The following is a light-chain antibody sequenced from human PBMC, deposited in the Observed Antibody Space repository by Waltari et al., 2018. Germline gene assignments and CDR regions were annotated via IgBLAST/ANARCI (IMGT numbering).Light chain of an antibody. CDR3: NSRDPTTNAVV. CDR2: SVD. CDR1: SITTYA. Sequence: SSELTQDPAVSVALGQTVRITCQGDSITTYAPHWYQQRPGQAPILVIFSVDDRPSGIPDRFSGSLSGDTASLTITGTQAEDEADYYCNSRDPTTNAVVFGGGTRLTVL. J-gene: IGLJ2*01. V-gene: IGLV3-19*01.